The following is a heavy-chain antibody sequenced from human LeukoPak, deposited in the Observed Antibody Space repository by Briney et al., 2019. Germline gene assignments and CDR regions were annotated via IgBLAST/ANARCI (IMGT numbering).Heavy chain of an antibody. CDR2: ISGSGGST. J-gene: IGHJ4*02. V-gene: IGHV3-23*01. D-gene: IGHD2-2*01. CDR1: GSTFSSYA. Sequence: GGSLRLSCAASGSTFSSYAMSWVRQAPGKGLEWVSAISGSGGSTYYADSVKGRFTISRDNSKNTLYLQMNSLRAEDTAVYYCAKYRDIVVVPAANDYWGQGTLVTVSS. CDR3: AKYRDIVVVPAANDY.